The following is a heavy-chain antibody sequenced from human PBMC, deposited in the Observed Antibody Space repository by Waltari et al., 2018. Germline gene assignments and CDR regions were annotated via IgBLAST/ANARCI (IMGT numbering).Heavy chain of an antibody. CDR1: GFNFGRTG. D-gene: IGHD7-27*01. CDR3: AKDSGNWGYAFDI. J-gene: IGHJ3*02. CDR2: IQFDASGE. Sequence: QVQLVESGGGVVQPGGSLRLSCAASGFNFGRTGMPWVRQAPGKGLEWVAFIQFDASGENYADSVKGRFTISRDNSKNTLHLQMNSLRGDDTAVYYCAKDSGNWGYAFDIWGQGTKVTVSS. V-gene: IGHV3-30*02.